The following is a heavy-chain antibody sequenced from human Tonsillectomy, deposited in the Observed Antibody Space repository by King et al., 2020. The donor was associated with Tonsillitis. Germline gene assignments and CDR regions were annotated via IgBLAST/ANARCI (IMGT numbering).Heavy chain of an antibody. V-gene: IGHV3-7*01. J-gene: IGHJ4*02. CDR3: ARAGNVGAVDY. Sequence: QLVQSGGGLVQSGGSLRLSCAASGFNFIRSWISWVRQAPVKGLEWVANINEDGSETYYVDSVKGRFTISRDNAKNSLYLQMNSLRAGDTAIYYCARAGNVGAVDYWGQGTLVTVSS. CDR1: GFNFIRSW. D-gene: IGHD3-10*02. CDR2: INEDGSET.